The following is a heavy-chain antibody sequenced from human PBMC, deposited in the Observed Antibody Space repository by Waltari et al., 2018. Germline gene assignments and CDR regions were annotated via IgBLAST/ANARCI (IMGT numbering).Heavy chain of an antibody. Sequence: QVQLQQWGAGLLKPSETLSLTCAVYGGSFRGSYWCWLRPPPGKGLEWFGEINHSGSTNYNPSLKSRVTISVDTSKNQFSLKLSSVTAADTAVYYCARAKWYNWFDPWGQGTLVTVSS. CDR3: ARAKWYNWFDP. D-gene: IGHD2-15*01. CDR1: GGSFRGSY. CDR2: INHSGST. J-gene: IGHJ5*02. V-gene: IGHV4-34*01.